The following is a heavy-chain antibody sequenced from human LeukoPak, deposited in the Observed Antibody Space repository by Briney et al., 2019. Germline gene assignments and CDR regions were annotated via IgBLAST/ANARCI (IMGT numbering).Heavy chain of an antibody. CDR2: IKGDGSYT. CDR1: GFTFSNYW. D-gene: IGHD5-24*01. V-gene: IGHV3-74*01. J-gene: IGHJ4*02. CDR3: ARDGDAYNFDY. Sequence: GGSLRLSCVASGFTFSNYWMHWVRQAPVKGLVWVSRIKGDGSYTNYADSVKGRFTISRDNAKNTLYLQMNSLRAEDTAVYYCARDGDAYNFDYWGQGALVTVSS.